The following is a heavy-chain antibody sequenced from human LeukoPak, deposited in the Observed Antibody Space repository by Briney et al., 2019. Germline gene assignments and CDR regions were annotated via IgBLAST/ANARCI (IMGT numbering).Heavy chain of an antibody. Sequence: PGGSLRLSCAASGFTFSDFAMTWVRQAPGKGLEWVTAISGNGGSTYYADSVKGRFTISRDNSKNTVYLQMNSLRADDTAVYYCAKDRGRITIFGVVTVDASDIWGQGTMVTVSS. V-gene: IGHV3-23*01. CDR3: AKDRGRITIFGVVTVDASDI. CDR2: ISGNGGST. D-gene: IGHD3-3*01. J-gene: IGHJ3*02. CDR1: GFTFSDFA.